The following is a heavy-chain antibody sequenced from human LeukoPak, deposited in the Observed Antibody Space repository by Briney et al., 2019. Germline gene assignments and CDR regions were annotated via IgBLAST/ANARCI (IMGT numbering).Heavy chain of an antibody. Sequence: ASVKVSCTASGYIFTNYAMHWVRQAPGQRLEWMGWINAGNGNTKYSQKFQGRVTITRDTSASTAYMELSSLRSEDTAVFYCARVGAVAGPYYFDYWGQGTLVTVSS. D-gene: IGHD6-19*01. CDR3: ARVGAVAGPYYFDY. V-gene: IGHV1-3*01. CDR2: INAGNGNT. CDR1: GYIFTNYA. J-gene: IGHJ4*02.